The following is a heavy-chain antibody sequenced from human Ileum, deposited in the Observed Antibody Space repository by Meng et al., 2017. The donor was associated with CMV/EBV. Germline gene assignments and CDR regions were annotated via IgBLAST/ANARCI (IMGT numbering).Heavy chain of an antibody. Sequence: QEHLKEAGPGLVKPSETLSLTCTVSGGSGTGHWWSWIRQSAGKGLEWIGRIYITGRTNYNPSLKSRVTLSIDKSKDQFSLRLNAVTAADTAVYYCTRDLLVAAAAVFDSWGQGTLVTVSS. CDR2: IYITGRT. J-gene: IGHJ4*02. CDR3: TRDLLVAAAAVFDS. V-gene: IGHV4-4*07. CDR1: GGSGTGHW. D-gene: IGHD6-13*01.